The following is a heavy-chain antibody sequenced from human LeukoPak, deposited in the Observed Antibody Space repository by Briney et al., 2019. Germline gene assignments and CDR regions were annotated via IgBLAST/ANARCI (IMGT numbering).Heavy chain of an antibody. CDR1: GYTFTSYG. CDR3: ATSTQYCSSTSCYSAY. J-gene: IGHJ4*02. D-gene: IGHD2-2*02. V-gene: IGHV1-18*01. Sequence: ASVKVSCKASGYTFTSYGISWVRQAPGQGLEWMGWISAYNGNTNYAQKLQGRVTMTTDTSTSTAYMELRSLRSDDTAVYYCATSTQYCSSTSCYSAYWGQGTLVTVSS. CDR2: ISAYNGNT.